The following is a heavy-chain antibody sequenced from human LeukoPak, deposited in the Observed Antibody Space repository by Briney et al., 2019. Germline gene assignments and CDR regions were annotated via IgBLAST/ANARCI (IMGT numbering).Heavy chain of an antibody. CDR1: GGSFSGYY. CDR3: AKGGWSLDI. J-gene: IGHJ3*02. Sequence: PSETLSLTCAVYGGSFSGYYWSWIRQPPGKGLEWIGYIYYNGNTDYNPSLRSRLTMSVDTSKNQFSLKLTSVTAADTALYYCAKGGWSLDIWGQGTMVTVSS. V-gene: IGHV4-59*03. CDR2: IYYNGNT. D-gene: IGHD6-19*01.